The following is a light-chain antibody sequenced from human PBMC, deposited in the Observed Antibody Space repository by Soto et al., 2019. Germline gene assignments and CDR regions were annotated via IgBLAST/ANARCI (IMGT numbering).Light chain of an antibody. CDR1: SGHSSYA. CDR2: LNSDGSH. V-gene: IGLV4-69*01. J-gene: IGLJ2*01. CDR3: QTWGTSIPQVV. Sequence: QLVLTQSPSASASLGASVKLTCTLSSGHSSYAIAWHQQQPEKGPRYLMKLNSDGSHSKGDGIPDRFSGSSSGAERYLTISILQSEDEADYYCQTWGTSIPQVVFGGGTQLTVL.